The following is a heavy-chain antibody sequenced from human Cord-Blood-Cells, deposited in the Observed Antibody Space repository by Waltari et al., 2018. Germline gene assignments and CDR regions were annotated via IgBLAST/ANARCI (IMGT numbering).Heavy chain of an antibody. D-gene: IGHD6-19*01. CDR2: MYYSGST. CDR1: GGSISSSSYY. V-gene: IGHV4-39*01. CDR3: ASNSGWLAEYNWCDP. Sequence: QPQLQESGPGLVTPSENPSLTCTVSGGSISSSSYYWGWIRQLPGKGGAWIGSMYYSGSTYYNPSLKSRVTISVDTSKNQFSLKLSSVTAADTAVYYCASNSGWLAEYNWCDPWGQGTLVTVSS. J-gene: IGHJ5*02.